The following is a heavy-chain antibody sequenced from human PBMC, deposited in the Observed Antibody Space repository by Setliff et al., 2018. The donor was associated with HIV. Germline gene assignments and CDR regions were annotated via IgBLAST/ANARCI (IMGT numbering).Heavy chain of an antibody. CDR1: GPSINIHY. V-gene: IGHV4-59*11. Sequence: PPETLSLTCTVSGPSINIHYWSWIRQSPGKAFEWIGYIYSTGSTNYNPSLQSRVTISMVASRNQFSLKVTSVTAADTAVYYCAKGAGFYGDYTFDHWGQGRQVTVSS. CDR2: IYSTGST. J-gene: IGHJ4*02. CDR3: AKGAGFYGDYTFDH. D-gene: IGHD4-17*01.